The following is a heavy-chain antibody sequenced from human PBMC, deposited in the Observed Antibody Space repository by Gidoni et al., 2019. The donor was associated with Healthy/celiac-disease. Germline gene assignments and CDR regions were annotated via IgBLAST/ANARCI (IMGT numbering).Heavy chain of an antibody. CDR1: GGSFSGYY. J-gene: IGHJ4*02. CDR2: INHSGST. V-gene: IGHV4-34*01. Sequence: QVQLQQWGAGLLKPSETLSLTCAVYGGSFSGYYWSWIRQPPGKGLEWIGEINHSGSTNYNPSLKSRVTISVDTSKNQFSLKLSSVTAADTAVYYCARGASQVTTVTDFDYWGQGTLVTVSS. D-gene: IGHD4-17*01. CDR3: ARGASQVTTVTDFDY.